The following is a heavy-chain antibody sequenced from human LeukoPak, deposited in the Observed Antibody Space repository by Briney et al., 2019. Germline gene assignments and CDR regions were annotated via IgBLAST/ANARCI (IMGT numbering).Heavy chain of an antibody. J-gene: IGHJ4*02. CDR2: ISYDGSNK. Sequence: RGSLRLSCAASGFTFSSYGMHWVRQTPGKGLEWVAVISYDGSNKYYADSVKGRFTISRDNSKNTLYLQMNSLRAEDTAVYYCAKDPKTTLHYFDYWGQGTLVTVSS. CDR1: GFTFSSYG. CDR3: AKDPKTTLHYFDY. D-gene: IGHD4-17*01. V-gene: IGHV3-30*18.